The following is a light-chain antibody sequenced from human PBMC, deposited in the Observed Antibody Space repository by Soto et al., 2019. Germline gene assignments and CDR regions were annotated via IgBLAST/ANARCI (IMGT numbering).Light chain of an antibody. CDR1: QSVSFSY. CDR3: QQYGSSPFT. J-gene: IGKJ4*01. Sequence: EIVLTQSPGTLSLSPGDRATHSCRASQSVSFSYLAWYQQKAGQAPRLLIYGATSRATGIPDRFSGSESGTDFTLTISRLEPEDFAVYYCQQYGSSPFTFGGGTKVEIK. V-gene: IGKV3-20*01. CDR2: GAT.